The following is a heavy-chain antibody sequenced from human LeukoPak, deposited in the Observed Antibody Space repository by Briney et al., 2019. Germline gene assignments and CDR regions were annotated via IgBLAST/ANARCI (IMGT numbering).Heavy chain of an antibody. D-gene: IGHD2-15*01. CDR2: IYTSGST. CDR3: ASQEMTPRGVWFDP. V-gene: IGHV4-4*09. CDR1: GGSISSYY. Sequence: PSETLSLTCTVSGGSISSYYWSWIRQPPGKGLEWIGYIYTSGSTNYNPSLKSRVTISVDTSKNQFSLKLSSVTAADTAVYYCASQEMTPRGVWFDPWGQGTLVTVSS. J-gene: IGHJ5*02.